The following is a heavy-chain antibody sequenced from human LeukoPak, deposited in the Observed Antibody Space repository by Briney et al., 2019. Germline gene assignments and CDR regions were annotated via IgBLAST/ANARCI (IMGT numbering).Heavy chain of an antibody. J-gene: IGHJ5*02. CDR1: GFTFDDYG. D-gene: IGHD6-19*01. CDR2: INWNGANT. CDR3: AREGAVSGTLTLDT. V-gene: IGHV3-20*04. Sequence: PGGSLRLSCAASGFTFDDYGMSWVRQAAGKGLEWVSGINWNGANTDYADSVKGRFTISRDNAKNSLYLQMNSLRAEDTAVYYCAREGAVSGTLTLDTWGQGTLVTVSS.